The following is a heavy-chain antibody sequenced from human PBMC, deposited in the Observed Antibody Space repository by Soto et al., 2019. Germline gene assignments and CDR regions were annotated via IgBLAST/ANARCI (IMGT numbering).Heavy chain of an antibody. CDR3: AINYYDSSALAEYFQH. Sequence: PGESLKISCKGSGYSFTSYWIGWVRQMPGKGLEWMGIIYPGDSDTRYSPSFQGQVTISADKSISTAYLQWSSLKASDTAMYYCAINYYDSSALAEYFQHWGQGTLVTVSS. D-gene: IGHD3-22*01. CDR2: IYPGDSDT. CDR1: GYSFTSYW. J-gene: IGHJ1*01. V-gene: IGHV5-51*01.